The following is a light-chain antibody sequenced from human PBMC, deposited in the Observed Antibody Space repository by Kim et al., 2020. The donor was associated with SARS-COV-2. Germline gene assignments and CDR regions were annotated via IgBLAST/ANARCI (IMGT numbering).Light chain of an antibody. V-gene: IGKV1-5*03. Sequence: DIQMTQSPSTLSASVGDRVTITCRASQSISSWLAWYQQKPGKAPKLLIYKASSLESGVPSRFSGSGSGTEFTLTISSLQPDDFATYYCQQYNSYLWTFGQGAKVE. CDR1: QSISSW. CDR3: QQYNSYLWT. CDR2: KAS. J-gene: IGKJ1*01.